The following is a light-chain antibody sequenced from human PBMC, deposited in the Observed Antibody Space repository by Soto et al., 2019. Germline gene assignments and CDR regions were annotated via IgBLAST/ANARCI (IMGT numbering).Light chain of an antibody. Sequence: EIVLIQSPATLSFSPLEIATLSFSASQSVSSNLAWYQQNPGQAPRLLIYGASSRATGIPDRFSGSGSGTDITLTISSLEPEDFAVYYCQQRSNWPSITFGQGTRLEI. CDR1: QSVSSN. V-gene: IGKV3-11*01. CDR2: GAS. J-gene: IGKJ5*01. CDR3: QQRSNWPSIT.